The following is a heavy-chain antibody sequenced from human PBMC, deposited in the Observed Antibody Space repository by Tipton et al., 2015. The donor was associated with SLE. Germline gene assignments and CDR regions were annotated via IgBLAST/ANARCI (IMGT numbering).Heavy chain of an antibody. D-gene: IGHD6-6*01. CDR3: ARDRIAARPGFDL. CDR2: INPSGGST. J-gene: IGHJ2*01. CDR1: GYTFTSYY. Sequence: QSGPEVKKPGASVKVSCKASGYTFTSYYMHWVRQAPGQGLEWMGIINPSGGSTSYAQKFQGRVTMTRDTSTSTAYMELRSLRSDDTAVYYCARDRIAARPGFDLWGRGTLVTVSS. V-gene: IGHV1-46*01.